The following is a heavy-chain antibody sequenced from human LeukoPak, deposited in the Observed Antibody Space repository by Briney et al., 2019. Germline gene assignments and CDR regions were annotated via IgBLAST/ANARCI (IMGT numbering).Heavy chain of an antibody. D-gene: IGHD3-22*01. J-gene: IGHJ5*02. CDR3: ARVIDSSGYYTP. CDR1: GFTVNNNY. CDR2: IYSGGST. Sequence: PGGSLRLSCAASGFTVNNNYMSWVRQAPGKGLEWVSIIYSGGSTYYTDSVKGRFTISRDNSKNTLYLQMNSLRAEDTAVYYCARVIDSSGYYTPWGQGTLVTVSS. V-gene: IGHV3-53*01.